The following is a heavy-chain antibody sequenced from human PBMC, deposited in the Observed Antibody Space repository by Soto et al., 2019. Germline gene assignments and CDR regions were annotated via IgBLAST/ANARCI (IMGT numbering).Heavy chain of an antibody. V-gene: IGHV1-18*01. Sequence: GASVKVSCKASGYIFVNYGIAWVRQAPGQGLEWMGWISPYTGNTHSATQVQGRLTMTTDTSTSTAYMDLGSLTSDDTAVYYCGMVDNYVTPTPQDVWGQGTTVTVSS. CDR2: ISPYTGNT. J-gene: IGHJ6*02. CDR3: GMVDNYVTPTPQDV. CDR1: GYIFVNYG. D-gene: IGHD3-16*01.